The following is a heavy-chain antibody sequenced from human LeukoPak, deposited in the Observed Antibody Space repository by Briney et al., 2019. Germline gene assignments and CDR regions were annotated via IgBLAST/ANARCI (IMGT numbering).Heavy chain of an antibody. J-gene: IGHJ4*02. CDR3: ARDCDSGDCSYFFDY. Sequence: PGGSLRLSCAASGFTFSSYGVSWVRQAPGKGLEWISIIYSGGTTNYADSVRGRFTISRDNSKNTLYLQMSSLRAEDTAVYYCARDCDSGDCSYFFDYWGQGTLVTVSS. V-gene: IGHV3-66*01. CDR2: IYSGGTT. D-gene: IGHD4-17*01. CDR1: GFTFSSYG.